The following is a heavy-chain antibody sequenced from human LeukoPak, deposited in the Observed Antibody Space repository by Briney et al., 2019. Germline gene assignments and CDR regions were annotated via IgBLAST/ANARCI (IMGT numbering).Heavy chain of an antibody. CDR3: ARGNWAYYASGIYGMDV. V-gene: IGHV3-13*01. D-gene: IGHD3-10*01. Sequence: PGGSLRLSCAAPGSTFSTYDMHWVRQPAGKGLEWVSTIGADAETYYPGSVRGRFTITRDNAKNTLHLHMNSLRAGDTAVYFCARGNWAYYASGIYGMDVWGQGTTVTVSS. J-gene: IGHJ6*02. CDR1: GSTFSTYD. CDR2: IGADAET.